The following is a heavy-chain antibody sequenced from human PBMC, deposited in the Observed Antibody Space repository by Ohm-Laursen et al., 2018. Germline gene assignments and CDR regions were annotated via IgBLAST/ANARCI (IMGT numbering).Heavy chain of an antibody. D-gene: IGHD6-19*01. CDR1: GFTFSNSW. CDR2: TNRDGSAK. V-gene: IGHV3-7*01. Sequence: SLRLSCAAFGFTFSNSWMTWVRQAPGKRLEWVANTNRDGSAKSYVDSVKGRFTISRDNAKNSLYLQMNSLRAEDTAVYYCATVGGWVWGQGTLVTIFS. CDR3: ATVGGWV. J-gene: IGHJ1*01.